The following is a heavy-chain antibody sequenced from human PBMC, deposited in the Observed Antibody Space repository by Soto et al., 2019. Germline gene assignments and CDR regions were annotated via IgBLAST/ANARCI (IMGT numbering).Heavy chain of an antibody. Sequence: EVQLLESGGGLVQPGGSLRLSCAASGFTFSSYAMSWVRQAPGKGLEWVSVISGSGGSTYFADSVKGRFTVSRDNSKNTLYLQMSSLRAEDTAVYYGARYGDYVWFDPWGQGTLVTVSS. J-gene: IGHJ5*01. V-gene: IGHV3-23*01. CDR2: ISGSGGST. CDR3: ARYGDYVWFDP. D-gene: IGHD4-17*01. CDR1: GFTFSSYA.